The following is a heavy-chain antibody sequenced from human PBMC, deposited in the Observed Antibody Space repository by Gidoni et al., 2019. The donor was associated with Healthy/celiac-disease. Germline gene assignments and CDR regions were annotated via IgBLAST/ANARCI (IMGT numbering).Heavy chain of an antibody. CDR2: IYYSGST. Sequence: QLQMQESGPGLVTPSETLSLTCPAYGGSISNSSYSWGWIRQPPGQGLEWIGSIYYSGSTSDNPYLNSRGTMAVDTSKNQFSLQLSSVTAADTAVYYCARRGYDYVWGSYRYWYDAFDIWGQGTMVTVSS. J-gene: IGHJ3*02. CDR3: ARRGYDYVWGSYRYWYDAFDI. CDR1: GGSISNSSYS. D-gene: IGHD3-16*02. V-gene: IGHV4-39*01.